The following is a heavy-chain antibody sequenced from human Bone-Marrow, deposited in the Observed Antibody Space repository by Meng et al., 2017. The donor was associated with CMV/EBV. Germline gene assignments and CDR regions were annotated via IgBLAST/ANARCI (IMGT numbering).Heavy chain of an antibody. V-gene: IGHV1-18*01. J-gene: IGHJ4*02. CDR2: ISAYNGNT. D-gene: IGHD3-10*01. CDR3: ARTHLPYWRLIMVRGVDYFDY. CDR1: GYTFNTYG. Sequence: ASVKVSCKASGYTFNTYGISWVRQAPGQGLEWMGWISAYNGNTNYAQKLQGRVTMTTVTSTSTAYMELRSLRSDDTAVYYWARTHLPYWRLIMVRGVDYFDYWGQGTLVTVSS.